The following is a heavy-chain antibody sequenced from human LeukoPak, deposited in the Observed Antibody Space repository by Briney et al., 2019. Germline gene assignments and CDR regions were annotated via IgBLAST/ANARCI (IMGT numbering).Heavy chain of an antibody. CDR1: GFTFSSYS. CDR3: ARDRDGYNSLFDY. D-gene: IGHD5-24*01. Sequence: GGSLRLSCAASGFTFSSYSMNWVRQAPGKGLEWVSYISSSSSYIYYADSVKGRFTISRDNAKNSLYLQMNSLRAEDTAVYYCARDRDGYNSLFDYWGQGTLVTVSS. V-gene: IGHV3-21*01. CDR2: ISSSSSYI. J-gene: IGHJ4*02.